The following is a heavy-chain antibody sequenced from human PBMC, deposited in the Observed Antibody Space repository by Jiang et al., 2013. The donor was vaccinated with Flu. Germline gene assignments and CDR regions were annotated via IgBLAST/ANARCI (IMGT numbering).Heavy chain of an antibody. CDR2: IHYSGKT. Sequence: GPGLVKSSETLSLTCTVSGDSLSDFYWSWIRQPPGKGLEWIGYIHYSGKTLYNPSLKSRVTISADTSESQFSLRLESVTAADTAVYYCARLLWFGNYYGMDVWGQGTTVTVSS. J-gene: IGHJ6*02. CDR1: GDSLSDFY. CDR3: ARLLWFGNYYGMDV. V-gene: IGHV4-59*08. D-gene: IGHD3-16*01.